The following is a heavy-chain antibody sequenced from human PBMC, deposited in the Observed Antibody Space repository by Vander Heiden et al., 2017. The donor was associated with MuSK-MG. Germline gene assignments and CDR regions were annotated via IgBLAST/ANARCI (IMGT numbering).Heavy chain of an antibody. CDR1: GCSISSSSYY. V-gene: IGHV4-39*01. D-gene: IGHD2-15*01. J-gene: IGHJ4*02. Sequence: QLQLQESGPGLVKPSETLSLTCTVSGCSISSSSYYWGWIRQPPGKGLEWIGSIYYSGSTYYNPALKSRVTISVDTSKKKFSLKLRSVTAADTAVYYSARKGDPGWYFDYWCQGTMVTVYS. CDR3: ARKGDPGWYFDY. CDR2: IYYSGST.